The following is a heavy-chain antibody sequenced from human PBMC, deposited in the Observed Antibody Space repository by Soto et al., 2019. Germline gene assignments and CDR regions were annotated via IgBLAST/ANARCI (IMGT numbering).Heavy chain of an antibody. CDR3: AKDKYGASGMDV. J-gene: IGHJ6*02. CDR2: ISNRGSYK. V-gene: IGHV3-23*01. D-gene: IGHD4-17*01. CDR1: GFTFSTYG. Sequence: RVGSLRLSCAVSGFTFSTYGMNWVRQAPGKGLEWVAAISNRGSYKYYADSVKGRFTISRDNSKNTLYLQMNSLRAEETAVYYCAKDKYGASGMDVWGQGTTVTVSS.